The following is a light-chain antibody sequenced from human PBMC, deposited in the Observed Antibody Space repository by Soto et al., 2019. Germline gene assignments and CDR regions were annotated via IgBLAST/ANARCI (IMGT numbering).Light chain of an antibody. CDR1: QNVNNW. Sequence: EIQMTQSPSTLSASVGDRVTITCRASQNVNNWVAWYQQKPGKAPKFLIYDASVLESGVPSRFSGSGSGTEFTLTISSLQPDDFATYYCQRYNSNSRTFGQGTNVEMK. V-gene: IGKV1-5*01. CDR3: QRYNSNSRT. J-gene: IGKJ1*01. CDR2: DAS.